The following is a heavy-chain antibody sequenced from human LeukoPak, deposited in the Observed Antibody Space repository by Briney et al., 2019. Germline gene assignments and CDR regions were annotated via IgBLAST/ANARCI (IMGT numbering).Heavy chain of an antibody. CDR2: INHNGNVN. CDR3: GRGGGLDV. J-gene: IGHJ6*02. CDR1: GFTFSSYW. D-gene: IGHD3-16*01. Sequence: GGSLRLSCAASGFTFSSYWMNWARQAPGKGLEWVASINHNGNVNYYVDSVKGRFTISKDNAKNSLYLQMSNLRAEDTAVYFCGRGGGLDVWGQGATVTVSS. V-gene: IGHV3-7*03.